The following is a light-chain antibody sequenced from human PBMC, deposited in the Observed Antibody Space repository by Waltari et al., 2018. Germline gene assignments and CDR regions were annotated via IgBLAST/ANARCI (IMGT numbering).Light chain of an antibody. CDR3: QRRSNSPPWT. CDR1: QSVSTP. V-gene: IGKV3-11*01. J-gene: IGKJ1*01. CDR2: DAS. Sequence: EIVLTQSPVTLSLSPVERATLSCRASQSVSTPLAWYQHRPGQAPRLLIYDASTRATGIPARFSGSGSGTDFTLAISSLEPEDFAVYYCQRRSNSPPWTFGQGTTVEVK.